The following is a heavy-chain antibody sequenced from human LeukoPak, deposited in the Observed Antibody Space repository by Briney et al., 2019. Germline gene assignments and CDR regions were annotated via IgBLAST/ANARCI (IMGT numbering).Heavy chain of an antibody. CDR3: ARVRTGGYYFDY. Sequence: PGRSLRLSCAASGFTFTSYWMSWVRQAPGKGLEWVANIKQDGSEKYYVDSMKGRFTISRDNTKNSLYLQMNSLRAEDTAVYYCARVRTGGYYFDYWGQGILVTVSS. CDR1: GFTFTSYW. V-gene: IGHV3-7*01. D-gene: IGHD1-14*01. CDR2: IKQDGSEK. J-gene: IGHJ4*02.